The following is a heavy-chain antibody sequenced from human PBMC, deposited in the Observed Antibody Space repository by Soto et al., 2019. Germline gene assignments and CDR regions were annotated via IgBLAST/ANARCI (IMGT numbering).Heavy chain of an antibody. J-gene: IGHJ6*02. V-gene: IGHV5-51*01. CDR3: AIKTRIAAAGTSYYYYGMDV. CDR2: IYPGDSDT. Sequence: LGESLKISCKGSGYSFTSYWIGWVRQMPGKGLEWMGIIYPGDSDTRYSPSFQGQVTISADKSISTAYLQWSSLKASDTAMYYCAIKTRIAAAGTSYYYYGMDVWGQGTTVTVSS. CDR1: GYSFTSYW. D-gene: IGHD6-13*01.